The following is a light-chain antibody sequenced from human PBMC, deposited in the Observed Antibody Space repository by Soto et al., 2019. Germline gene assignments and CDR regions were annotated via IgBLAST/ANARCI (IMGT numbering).Light chain of an antibody. V-gene: IGLV1-40*01. CDR1: SSNIGAGYE. Sequence: QLVLTQPSSVSEAPGQRVTISCTGSSSNIGAGYEAHWYQQVPGTAPKLLIYENNNRPSGVPDRFSGSKSGTSASLAITGLQAEDEAEYYCQSYDSSLSGYVFGTGTKVTVL. CDR3: QSYDSSLSGYV. CDR2: ENN. J-gene: IGLJ1*01.